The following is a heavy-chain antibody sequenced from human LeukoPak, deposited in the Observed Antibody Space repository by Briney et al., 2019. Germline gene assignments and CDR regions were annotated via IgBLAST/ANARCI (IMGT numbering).Heavy chain of an antibody. CDR3: AYRSGSSSYYYYYMDV. CDR2: IYYSGST. CDR1: GGSISSSSYY. V-gene: IGHV4-39*07. J-gene: IGHJ6*03. Sequence: PSETLSLTCTVSGGSISSSSYYWDWIRQPPGKGLEWIGSIYYSGSTYYNPSLKSRVTISVDTSKNQFSLKLSSVTAADTAVYYCAYRSGSSSYYYYYMDVWGKGTTVTVSS. D-gene: IGHD1-26*01.